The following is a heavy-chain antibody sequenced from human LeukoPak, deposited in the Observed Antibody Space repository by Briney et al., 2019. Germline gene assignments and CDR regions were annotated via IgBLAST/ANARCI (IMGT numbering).Heavy chain of an antibody. V-gene: IGHV3-23*01. CDR1: GFSYSSYA. CDR3: TRDHPDCRGTSCLLFDS. D-gene: IGHD2-2*01. Sequence: GGSLRLSCAVSGFSYSSYAMSWVRQAPGKGLEWVSTITRGGGSTYYADSVKGRFTISRDNSKDTLYLQMNSLRVEDSAVFYCTRDHPDCRGTSCLLFDSWGQGTLVTVSS. CDR2: ITRGGGST. J-gene: IGHJ4*02.